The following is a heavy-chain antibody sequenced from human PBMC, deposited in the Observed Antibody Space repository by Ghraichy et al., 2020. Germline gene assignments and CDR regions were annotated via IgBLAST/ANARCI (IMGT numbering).Heavy chain of an antibody. D-gene: IGHD5-18*01. V-gene: IGHV4-34*01. J-gene: IGHJ4*02. CDR1: GGSFSGYY. CDR2: INHSGST. Sequence: SETLSLTCAVYGGSFSGYYWSWIRQPPGKGLEWIGEINHSGSTNYNPSLKSRVTISVDTSKNQFSLKLSSVTAADTAVYYCASRVPDTDYWGQGTLVTVSS. CDR3: ASRVPDTDY.